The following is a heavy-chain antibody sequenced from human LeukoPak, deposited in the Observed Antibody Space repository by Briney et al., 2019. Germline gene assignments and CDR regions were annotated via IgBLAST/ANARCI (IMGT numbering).Heavy chain of an antibody. V-gene: IGHV1-24*01. CDR2: FDPEDGET. D-gene: IGHD3-22*01. CDR1: GYTLTELS. J-gene: IGHJ3*02. CDR3: ARDRQSRHYYDIQRERSDAFDI. Sequence: GASVKVSCKVSGYTLTELSMHWVRQAPGKGLEWRGGFDPEDGETIYAQKLQGRVTMTEDTSTDTAYMELSSLRSEDTAVYYCARDRQSRHYYDIQRERSDAFDIWGQGTMVTVSS.